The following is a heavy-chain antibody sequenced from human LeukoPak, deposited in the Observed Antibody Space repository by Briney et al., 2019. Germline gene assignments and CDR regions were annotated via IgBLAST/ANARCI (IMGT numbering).Heavy chain of an antibody. CDR3: ARDPLSYCGGDCYAIDAFDI. CDR1: GYTFTNYG. CDR2: ISAYNGNT. D-gene: IGHD2-21*02. Sequence: ASVTVSCKASGYTFTNYGITWVRQAPGQGLEWMGWISAYNGNTNYAQKLQGRVTMTTDTSTSTAYMELRSLRSDDTAVYYCARDPLSYCGGDCYAIDAFDIWGQGTMVTVSS. J-gene: IGHJ3*02. V-gene: IGHV1-18*01.